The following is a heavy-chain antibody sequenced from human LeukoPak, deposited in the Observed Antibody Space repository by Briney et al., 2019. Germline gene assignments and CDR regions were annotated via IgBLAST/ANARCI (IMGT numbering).Heavy chain of an antibody. Sequence: GSLRLSCAASGFTFSSYWMHWVRQAPGKGLVWVSRINSDGSSTSHADSVKGRFTISRDNAKNTLYLQMNSLRAEDTAVYYCARDLGGSYGFDYWGQGTLVTVSS. V-gene: IGHV3-74*01. CDR2: INSDGSST. D-gene: IGHD1-26*01. J-gene: IGHJ4*02. CDR1: GFTFSSYW. CDR3: ARDLGGSYGFDY.